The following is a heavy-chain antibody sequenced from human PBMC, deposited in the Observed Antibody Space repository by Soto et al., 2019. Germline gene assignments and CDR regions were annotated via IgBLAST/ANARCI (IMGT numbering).Heavy chain of an antibody. D-gene: IGHD3-22*01. CDR3: AMSYYDSTGLAVDP. J-gene: IGHJ5*02. CDR1: GASVSNGY. Sequence: QMQLQASGPGLVKPSETLSLTCNVSGASVSNGYWSWIRQPPGKALEWIGFMYFGGSSNYNPSLPRRATISVERSMNQYSLKLTSVTASDTAVYYCAMSYYDSTGLAVDPWGQGTLVTVSS. V-gene: IGHV4-59*02. CDR2: MYFGGSS.